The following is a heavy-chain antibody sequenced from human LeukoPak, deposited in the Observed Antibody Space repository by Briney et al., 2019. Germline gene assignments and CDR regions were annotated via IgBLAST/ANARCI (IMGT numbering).Heavy chain of an antibody. CDR2: ISSSGSTI. CDR3: AAPTYYYYGMDV. CDR1: GFTFSDYY. V-gene: IGHV3-11*01. Sequence: GGSLRLSCAASGFTFSDYYMSWIRQVPGKGLEWVSYISSSGSTIYYADSVKGRFTISRDNAKNSLYLQMNSLRAEDTAVYYCAAPTYYYYGMDVWGQGTTVTVSS. J-gene: IGHJ6*02.